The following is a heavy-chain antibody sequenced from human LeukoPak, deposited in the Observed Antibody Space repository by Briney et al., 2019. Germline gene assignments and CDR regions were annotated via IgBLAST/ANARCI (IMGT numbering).Heavy chain of an antibody. Sequence: GGSLRLSCAASGFTFSSYWMHWVRQDPGKGLVWVSRINSDGSTTTYADSVKGRFTISRDDAKNTLYLQMNSLRAEDTAVYYCARDRGYIYGYAFDYWGQGTLVTVSS. D-gene: IGHD5-18*01. CDR2: INSDGSTT. CDR1: GFTFSSYW. V-gene: IGHV3-74*01. J-gene: IGHJ4*02. CDR3: ARDRGYIYGYAFDY.